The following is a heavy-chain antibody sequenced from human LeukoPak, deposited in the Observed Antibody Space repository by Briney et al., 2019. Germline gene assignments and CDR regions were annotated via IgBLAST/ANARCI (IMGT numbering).Heavy chain of an antibody. CDR3: ARGYPRVGTKKIYFGMDV. D-gene: IGHD1-14*01. Sequence: TPSETLSLTCTVSGGSISSSSYYWSWIRQPPGKGLEWIGEINHSGSTNYNPSLKSRVTISVDTSKNQFSLKLSSVTAADTAVYYCARGYPRVGTKKIYFGMDVWGQGTTVTVSS. J-gene: IGHJ6*02. CDR2: INHSGST. V-gene: IGHV4-39*07. CDR1: GGSISSSSYY.